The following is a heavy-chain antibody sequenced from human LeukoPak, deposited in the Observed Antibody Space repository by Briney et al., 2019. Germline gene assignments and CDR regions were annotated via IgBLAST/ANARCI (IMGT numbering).Heavy chain of an antibody. CDR1: GFTFSSYA. V-gene: IGHV3-23*01. CDR3: ARDIGYGGNSLDY. Sequence: GGSLRLSCAASGFTFSSYAMSWVRQAPGKGLEWVSAISGSGGSTYYADSVKGRFTISRDNSKNTLYLQMNSLRAEDTAVYYCARDIGYGGNSLDYWGQGTLVTVSS. D-gene: IGHD4-23*01. J-gene: IGHJ4*02. CDR2: ISGSGGST.